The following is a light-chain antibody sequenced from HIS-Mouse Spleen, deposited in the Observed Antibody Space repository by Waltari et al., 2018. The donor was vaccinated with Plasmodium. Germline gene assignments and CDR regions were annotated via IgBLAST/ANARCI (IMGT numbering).Light chain of an antibody. CDR2: EGS. V-gene: IGLV2-23*01. CDR3: CSYAGSSTYV. CDR1: SRDVGSYNL. J-gene: IGLJ1*01. Sequence: QSALTQPASVSGSPGQSITTSCTGTSRDVGSYNLVSWYQQNPGKAPKLMIYEGSKRPSGVSNRFSGSKSGNTASLTISGLQAEDEADYYCCSYAGSSTYVFGTGTKVTVL.